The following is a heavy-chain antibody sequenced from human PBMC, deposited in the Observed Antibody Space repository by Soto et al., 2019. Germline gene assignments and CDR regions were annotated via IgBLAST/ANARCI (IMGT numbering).Heavy chain of an antibody. CDR3: ARVPHEVGPGVAFDL. CDR2: ISRDDGST. D-gene: IGHD2-8*01. Sequence: GGSLRLSCAASGFTFSTYWMHWVRQAPGKGLVWVSRISRDDGSTSYADSVKGRFSISRDNARNTLYLQMSSLGVEDTAVYYCARVPHEVGPGVAFDLWGKGRMVTV. J-gene: IGHJ3*01. V-gene: IGHV3-74*01. CDR1: GFTFSTYW.